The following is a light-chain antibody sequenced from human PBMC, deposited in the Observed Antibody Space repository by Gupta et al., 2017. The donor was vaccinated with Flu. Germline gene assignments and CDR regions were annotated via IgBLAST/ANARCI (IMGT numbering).Light chain of an antibody. Sequence: GAVTSGYDANWYQQKPGQSPRPLIYDTTNKHSWAPARFSGSRPGDKAALTLSGVQPEDEAEYYCLLYFDGTRKWVFGGGTKVTVL. CDR1: GAVTSGYD. J-gene: IGLJ3*02. V-gene: IGLV7-43*01. CDR3: LLYFDGTRKWV. CDR2: DTT.